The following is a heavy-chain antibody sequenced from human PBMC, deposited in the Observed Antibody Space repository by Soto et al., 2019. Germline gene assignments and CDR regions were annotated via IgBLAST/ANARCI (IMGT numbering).Heavy chain of an antibody. D-gene: IGHD3-10*01. J-gene: IGHJ4*02. CDR1: GFTFSDYY. CDR3: ARGFYGSGSYSLDY. Sequence: GGSLRLSCAGSGFTFSDYYMDWVRQAPGKGLEWVGRIRNKANDYTTEYAASVKGRFTTSRDDSKNSLYLQTNSLKTEDTAVYYCARGFYGSGSYSLDYWGQGTLVTVSS. V-gene: IGHV3-72*01. CDR2: IRNKANDYTT.